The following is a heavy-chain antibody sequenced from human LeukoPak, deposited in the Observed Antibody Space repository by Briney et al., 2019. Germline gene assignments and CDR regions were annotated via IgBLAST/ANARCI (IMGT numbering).Heavy chain of an antibody. J-gene: IGHJ4*02. D-gene: IGHD4-11*01. CDR3: TRTTGQRCFDC. CDR2: ISSGGGTNI. Sequence: PGGSLRLSCAASGFTFSSYWMHWVRQAPGKGPVWISHISSGGGTNIGYADSVKGRFTISRDNAKNTLYLQMNSLGVEDTAVYYCTRTTGQRCFDCWGQGTQVTVSS. CDR1: GFTFSSYW. V-gene: IGHV3-74*01.